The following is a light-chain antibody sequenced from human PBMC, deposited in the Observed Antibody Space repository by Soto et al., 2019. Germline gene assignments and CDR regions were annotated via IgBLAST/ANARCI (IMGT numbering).Light chain of an antibody. V-gene: IGLV2-14*01. CDR2: EVS. CDR1: SSDIRSNNY. Sequence: QSVLTQPASVSGSPGQSITISCTGTSSDIRSNNYVSWFQQRPGKAPTLIIYEVSNRPSGVSTHFSGSKSGNTASLTISGLLPEDEAEYYCSSYTTTPRLFGGGTKLTVL. CDR3: SSYTTTPRL. J-gene: IGLJ3*02.